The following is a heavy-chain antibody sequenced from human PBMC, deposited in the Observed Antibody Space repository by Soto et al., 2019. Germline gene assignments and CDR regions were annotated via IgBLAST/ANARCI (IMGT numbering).Heavy chain of an antibody. J-gene: IGHJ4*02. CDR2: IYYSGSS. Sequence: PSETLSLTCSVSGGYISSYYWSWLRQPPGKGLEWIGSIYYSGSSYYNASLKSRVTISIDTSKNQFSLKLSSVTAADTAVYFCARQRLLRLQPDFDIWAQGTLVTVSS. CDR1: GGYISSYY. V-gene: IGHV4-59*05. D-gene: IGHD2-21*02. CDR3: ARQRLLRLQPDFDI.